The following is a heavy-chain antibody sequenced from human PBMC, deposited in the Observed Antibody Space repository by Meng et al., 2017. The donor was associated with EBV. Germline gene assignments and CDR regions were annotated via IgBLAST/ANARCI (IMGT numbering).Heavy chain of an antibody. Sequence: QVQRGQVGAEVGKAADPVKVSCKASGGTVSRYAISWVRQAPGRGLECMGGFIPIFGTANYAQKFQGRVTITADKSTSTAYMELSSLRSEETAVYYCARAEIAAAGRLDYWGQGTLVTVSS. CDR3: ARAEIAAAGRLDY. CDR1: GGTVSRYA. J-gene: IGHJ4*02. V-gene: IGHV1-69*06. D-gene: IGHD6-13*01. CDR2: FIPIFGTA.